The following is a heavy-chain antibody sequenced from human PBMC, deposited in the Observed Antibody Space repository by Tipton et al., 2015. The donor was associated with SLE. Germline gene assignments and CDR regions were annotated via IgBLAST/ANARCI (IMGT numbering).Heavy chain of an antibody. D-gene: IGHD3-3*01. V-gene: IGHV3-21*01. CDR3: ARASDFWSGYSH. CDR1: GFTFSSYS. J-gene: IGHJ4*02. Sequence: SLRLSCAASGFTFSSYSMNWVRQAPGKGLEWVSSISSSSSYIYYADSVKGRFTISRDNAKNSLYLQMNSLRAEDTAVYYCARASDFWSGYSHWGQGTLVTVSS. CDR2: ISSSSSYI.